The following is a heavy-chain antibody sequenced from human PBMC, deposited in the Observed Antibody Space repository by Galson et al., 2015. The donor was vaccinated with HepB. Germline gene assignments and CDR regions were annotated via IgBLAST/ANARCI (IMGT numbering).Heavy chain of an antibody. D-gene: IGHD3-22*01. J-gene: IGHJ4*02. Sequence: SVKVSCKASGYTFTRYGISWVRQAPGQGLEWMGWISVYNGKTNYAQKLQGRVTMTTDTSTSTAYMELRSLRSDDTAVYYCARVLRVQNGGGYYSNWGQGTLVTVSS. CDR3: ARVLRVQNGGGYYSN. CDR1: GYTFTRYG. CDR2: ISVYNGKT. V-gene: IGHV1-18*04.